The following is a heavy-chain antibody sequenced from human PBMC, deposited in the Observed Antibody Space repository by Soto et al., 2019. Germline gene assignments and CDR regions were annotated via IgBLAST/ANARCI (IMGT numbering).Heavy chain of an antibody. V-gene: IGHV1-2*02. J-gene: IGHJ4*02. Sequence: QVQLVQSGAEVKQPGASMKVSCKASGYIFSDNYIHWVRQAPGQGLEWMAWINPKSGGTNYARNFQGRVTLTRDTSISTAYMDLSRLTSDDTAVYYCARAREDSSGWFDCWGQGTLVTVSS. CDR2: INPKSGGT. D-gene: IGHD6-19*01. CDR1: GYIFSDNY. CDR3: ARAREDSSGWFDC.